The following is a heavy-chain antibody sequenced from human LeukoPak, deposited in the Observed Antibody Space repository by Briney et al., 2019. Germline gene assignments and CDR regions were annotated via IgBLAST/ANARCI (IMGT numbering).Heavy chain of an antibody. D-gene: IGHD6-19*01. CDR1: GFTFSSYA. CDR2: ISGSGGST. J-gene: IGHJ4*02. Sequence: GGSLRLPCAASGFTFSSYAMSWVRQAPGKGLEWVSAISGSGGSTYYADSVKGRFTISRDNSKNTLYLQMNSLRAEDTAVYYCAKFHSSGWAIFDYWGQGTLVTVSS. CDR3: AKFHSSGWAIFDY. V-gene: IGHV3-23*01.